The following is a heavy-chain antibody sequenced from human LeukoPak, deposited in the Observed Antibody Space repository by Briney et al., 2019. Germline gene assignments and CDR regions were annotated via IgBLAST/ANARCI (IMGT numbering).Heavy chain of an antibody. J-gene: IGHJ6*04. D-gene: IGHD3-10*02. Sequence: GGSLRLSCVASGFAFTNYPMNWVRQAPGKGLEWVSSIGSSITYTYYADSVKGRFTISRDNAKNALYLQMNSVRAEDTAVYYCAELGITMIGGVWGKGTTVTISS. CDR3: AELGITMIGGV. CDR2: IGSSITYT. CDR1: GFAFTNYP. V-gene: IGHV3-21*01.